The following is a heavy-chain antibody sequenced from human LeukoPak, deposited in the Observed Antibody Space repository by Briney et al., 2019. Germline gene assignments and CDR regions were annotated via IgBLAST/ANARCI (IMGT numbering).Heavy chain of an antibody. J-gene: IGHJ4*02. D-gene: IGHD6-13*01. V-gene: IGHV3-30-3*01. Sequence: GGSLRLSCAATGFTFSDYYMTWIRQAPGKGLEWVAVISYDGSNKYYADSVKGRFTISRGNSKNTLYLQMNSLRAEDTAVYYCARDRVAAGLDYWGQGTLVTVSS. CDR2: ISYDGSNK. CDR1: GFTFSDYY. CDR3: ARDRVAAGLDY.